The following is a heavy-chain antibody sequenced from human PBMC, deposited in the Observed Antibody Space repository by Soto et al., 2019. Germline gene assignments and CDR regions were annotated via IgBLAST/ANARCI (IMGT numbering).Heavy chain of an antibody. CDR2: IWYDGRNK. D-gene: IGHD6-13*01. J-gene: IGHJ4*02. V-gene: IGHV3-33*08. CDR3: ARDRAALYYFDY. CDR1: RFTFSDYA. Sequence: VQLLKSGGGLVQSGGSLRLSCVASRFTFSDYAMSWVRQAPGKGLEWVAVIWYDGRNKYYADSVKGRFTISRDNSKNTLYLQMNSLRAEDTAVYYCARDRAALYYFDYWGQGTLVTVSS.